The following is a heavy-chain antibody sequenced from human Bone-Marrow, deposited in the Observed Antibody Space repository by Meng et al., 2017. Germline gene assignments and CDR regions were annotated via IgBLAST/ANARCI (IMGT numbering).Heavy chain of an antibody. J-gene: IGHJ4*02. CDR2: IKQDGSEK. V-gene: IGHV3-7*01. CDR3: AREGGSYYDSSGYRYFDY. Sequence: GESLKISCAASGFTFSSYWMSWVRQAPGKGLEWVANIKQDGSEKYYVDSVKGRFTISRDNTKNSLYLQMNSLRAEDTAVYYCAREGGSYYDSSGYRYFDYWGQETLVTVSS. D-gene: IGHD3-22*01. CDR1: GFTFSSYW.